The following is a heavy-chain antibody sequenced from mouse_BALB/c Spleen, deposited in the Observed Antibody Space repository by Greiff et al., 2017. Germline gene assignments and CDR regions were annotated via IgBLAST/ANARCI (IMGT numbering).Heavy chain of an antibody. J-gene: IGHJ3*01. CDR2: IDPANGNT. CDR3: AREWTATGFAY. V-gene: IGHV14-3*02. D-gene: IGHD1-2*01. Sequence: EVQRVESGAELVKPGASVKLSCTASGFNIKDTYMHWVKQRPEQGLEWIGRIDPANGNTKYDPKFQGKATITADTSSNTAYLQLSSLTSEDTAVYYCAREWTATGFAYWGQGTLVTVSA. CDR1: GFNIKDTY.